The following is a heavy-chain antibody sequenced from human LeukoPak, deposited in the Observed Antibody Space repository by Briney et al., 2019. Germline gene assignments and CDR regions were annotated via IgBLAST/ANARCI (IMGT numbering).Heavy chain of an antibody. CDR3: ARPGVGSGRYGAFDT. CDR2: IYYSGST. J-gene: IGHJ3*02. CDR1: GGSISSYY. D-gene: IGHD5-18*01. V-gene: IGHV4-59*08. Sequence: KSSETLSLTCTVSGGSISSYYWSWIQQPPGKGLEWIGYIYYSGSTNYNPSLESRVTMSVDTSKNQFSLKLRSVTAADTAVYYCARPGVGSGRYGAFDTWGQGTMVTVSS.